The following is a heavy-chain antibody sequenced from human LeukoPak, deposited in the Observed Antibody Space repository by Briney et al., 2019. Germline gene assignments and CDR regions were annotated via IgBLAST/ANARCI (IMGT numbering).Heavy chain of an antibody. CDR1: GFTFSNAW. CDR3: TTDTDGIEMATSNYPP. CDR2: IKSKTDGGTT. D-gene: IGHD5-24*01. J-gene: IGHJ5*02. Sequence: GGSLRLSCAASGFTFSNAWMSWVRQAPGKGLEWVGRIKSKTDGGTTDYAAPVKGRFTISRDDSKNTLYLQMNSLKTEDTAVYYCTTDTDGIEMATSNYPPWGQGTLVTVSS. V-gene: IGHV3-15*01.